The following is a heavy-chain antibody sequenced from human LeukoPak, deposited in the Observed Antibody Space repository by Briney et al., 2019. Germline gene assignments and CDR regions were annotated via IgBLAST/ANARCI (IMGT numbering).Heavy chain of an antibody. CDR3: AREVVSDFWSGYYDGGNDP. J-gene: IGHJ5*02. CDR1: GFTFSIYS. V-gene: IGHV3-21*01. Sequence: GGSLRLSCAASGFTFSIYSMNWVRQAPGKGLEWVSSISSSRSYIYYADSVKGRFTISRDNAKNSLYLQMNSLRAEDTAVYYCAREVVSDFWSGYYDGGNDPWGQGTLVTVSS. CDR2: ISSSRSYI. D-gene: IGHD3-3*01.